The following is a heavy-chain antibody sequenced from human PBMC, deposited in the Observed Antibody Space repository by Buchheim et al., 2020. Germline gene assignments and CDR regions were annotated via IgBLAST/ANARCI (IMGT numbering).Heavy chain of an antibody. CDR3: ARGGWVEMATIFLDY. Sequence: QVQLQQWGAGLLKPSETLSLTCAVYGGSFSGYSWSWIRQPPGKGLEWIGEINHSGSTNYNPSLKSRVTISVDTSKNQFSLKLSSVTAADTAVYYCARGGWVEMATIFLDYWGQGTL. CDR2: INHSGST. D-gene: IGHD5-24*01. V-gene: IGHV4-34*01. J-gene: IGHJ4*02. CDR1: GGSFSGYS.